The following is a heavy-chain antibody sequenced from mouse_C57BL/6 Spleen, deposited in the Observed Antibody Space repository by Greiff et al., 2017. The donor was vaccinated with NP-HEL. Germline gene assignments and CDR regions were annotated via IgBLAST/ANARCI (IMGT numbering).Heavy chain of an antibody. V-gene: IGHV1-69*01. Sequence: QVQLQQPGAELVMPGASVKLSCKASGYTFTSYWMHWVKQRPGQGLEWIGEIDPSDSYTSYNQKFKGKSTLTVDKSSSTAYMQLSSLTSEDSAVYYWARGWDVYAKDYWGKGTSVTVSS. J-gene: IGHJ4*01. CDR2: IDPSDSYT. CDR1: GYTFTSYW. CDR3: ARGWDVYAKDY. D-gene: IGHD4-1*01.